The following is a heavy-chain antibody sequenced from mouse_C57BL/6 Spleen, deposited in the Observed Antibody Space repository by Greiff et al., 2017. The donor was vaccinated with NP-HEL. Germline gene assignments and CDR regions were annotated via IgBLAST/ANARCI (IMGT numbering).Heavy chain of an antibody. V-gene: IGHV1-76*01. CDR2: IYPGSGNT. Sequence: QLQQSGAELVRPGASVKLSCKASGYTFTDYYINWVKQRPGQGLEWIARIYPGSGNTYYNEKFKGKATLTAEKSSSTAYMQLSSLTSEDSAVYFCATYYYGKDYFDYWGQGTTLTVSS. D-gene: IGHD1-1*01. CDR3: ATYYYGKDYFDY. J-gene: IGHJ2*01. CDR1: GYTFTDYY.